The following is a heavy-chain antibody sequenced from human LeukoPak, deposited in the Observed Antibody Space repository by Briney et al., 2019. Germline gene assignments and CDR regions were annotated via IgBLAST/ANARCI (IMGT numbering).Heavy chain of an antibody. D-gene: IGHD4-17*01. Sequence: SQTLSLTCTVSGGSISSGDYYWSWIRQPPGKGLEWIGYIYYSGSTYYNPSLKSRVTISVNTSKNQFSLKLSSVTAADTAVYYCARDRPLTTVTNTHWFDPWGQGTLVTVSS. CDR2: IYYSGST. CDR1: GGSISSGDYY. CDR3: ARDRPLTTVTNTHWFDP. J-gene: IGHJ5*02. V-gene: IGHV4-30-4*01.